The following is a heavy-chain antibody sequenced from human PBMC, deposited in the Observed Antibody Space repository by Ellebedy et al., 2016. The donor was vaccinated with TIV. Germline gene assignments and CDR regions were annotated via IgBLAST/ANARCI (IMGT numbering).Heavy chain of an antibody. Sequence: PGGSLRLSCAASGFTFSSHGMAWVRQAPGKGLEWLSGITGGGDTTYYADPVKGRFTISRDNSKNTLYLQMNNLGAEDTAVFYCARNRHVERGDCLDYWGQGTLVTVSS. J-gene: IGHJ4*02. CDR3: ARNRHVERGDCLDY. CDR1: GFTFSSHG. V-gene: IGHV3-23*01. CDR2: ITGGGDTT. D-gene: IGHD2-21*02.